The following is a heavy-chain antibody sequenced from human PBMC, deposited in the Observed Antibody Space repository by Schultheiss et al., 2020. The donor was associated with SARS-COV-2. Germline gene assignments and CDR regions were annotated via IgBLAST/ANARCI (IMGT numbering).Heavy chain of an antibody. D-gene: IGHD2-21*01. CDR1: GFPFTNYW. Sequence: GGSLRLSCAASGFPFTNYWMLWVRQAPGKGLVWVSRITGDGSTTNYADSVKGRFTISRDNARNTLHLQMNSLRVDDTAIYFCVRDEGEANDYGYGMDAWGQGTTVTVSS. CDR3: VRDEGEANDYGYGMDA. V-gene: IGHV3-74*01. CDR2: ITGDGSTT. J-gene: IGHJ6*02.